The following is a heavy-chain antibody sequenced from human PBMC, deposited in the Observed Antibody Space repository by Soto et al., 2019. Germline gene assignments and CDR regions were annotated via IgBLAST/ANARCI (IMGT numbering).Heavy chain of an antibody. CDR2: ISHDGSNK. CDR1: GFTFSSYG. Sequence: QVQLVESGGGVVQPGRSLRLSCAASGFTFSSYGMHWVRQAPGKGLEWVALISHDGSNKYYLDSVKGRFTISRDNSKNTLFLQMNSLRAGDTAVYYCAKDRLRGGFLTTATTNGMDVWGQGTTVTVSS. V-gene: IGHV3-30*18. J-gene: IGHJ6*02. D-gene: IGHD1-26*01. CDR3: AKDRLRGGFLTTATTNGMDV.